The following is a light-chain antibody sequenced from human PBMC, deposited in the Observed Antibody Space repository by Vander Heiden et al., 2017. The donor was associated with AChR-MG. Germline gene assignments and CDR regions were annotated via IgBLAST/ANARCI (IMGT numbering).Light chain of an antibody. Sequence: DIQMTQSTSTLSASVGDRVTITCRASQSISSWLAWYQQKPGSAPKLLIYKASTLESGVPSRFSGSGSGTDFTLTISSLQPDDSATYYCQQYDSYPLTFGGGTKVEIK. CDR2: KAS. CDR1: QSISSW. CDR3: QQYDSYPLT. V-gene: IGKV1-5*03. J-gene: IGKJ4*01.